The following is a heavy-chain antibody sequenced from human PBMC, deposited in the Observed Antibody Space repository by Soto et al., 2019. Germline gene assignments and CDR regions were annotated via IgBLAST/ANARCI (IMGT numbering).Heavy chain of an antibody. D-gene: IGHD5-18*01. CDR1: GGTFDTFA. Sequence: QVQLVQSGAEVKKPGSSVKVSCKASGGTFDTFAFSWVRQAPGQGLEWLGGIIPVLGRANYAQRFQDRVSASADGSTSTDFMELSSLNSNDTAVYYCERGPWTQEGPKYYFDFWGQGTLVTVSS. CDR2: IIPVLGRA. V-gene: IGHV1-69*01. CDR3: ERGPWTQEGPKYYFDF. J-gene: IGHJ4*02.